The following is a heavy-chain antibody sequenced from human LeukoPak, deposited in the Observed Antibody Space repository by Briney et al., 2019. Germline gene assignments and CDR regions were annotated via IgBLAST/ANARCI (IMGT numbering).Heavy chain of an antibody. CDR1: GFTVSSNY. D-gene: IGHD3-22*01. J-gene: IGHJ4*02. CDR2: IYSGGST. V-gene: IGHV3-53*01. Sequence: GGSLRLSCAASGFTVSSNYMSWVRQAPGKGLEWVSVIYSGGSTYYADSVKGRFTISRDNSKNTLYLQMNSLRVEDTAVYYCARALDYDSSGYLPAVYFDYWGQGTLVTVSS. CDR3: ARALDYDSSGYLPAVYFDY.